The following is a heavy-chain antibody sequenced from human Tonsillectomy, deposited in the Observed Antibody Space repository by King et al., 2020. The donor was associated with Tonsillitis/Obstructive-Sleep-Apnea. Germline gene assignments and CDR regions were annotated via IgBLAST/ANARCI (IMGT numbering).Heavy chain of an antibody. CDR1: GFTFSSYA. D-gene: IGHD4-17*01. CDR3: ARDLHDYGADGDY. V-gene: IGHV3-30*01. CDR2: ISYDGSKK. J-gene: IGHJ4*02. Sequence: VQLVESGGGVVQPGRSLRLSCAASGFTFSSYAMHWVRQAPGKGLEWVAVISYDGSKKYYADSVKGRFTISRDNSKNTLYLQMNSLRAEDTAVYYCARDLHDYGADGDYWGQGTLVTVSS.